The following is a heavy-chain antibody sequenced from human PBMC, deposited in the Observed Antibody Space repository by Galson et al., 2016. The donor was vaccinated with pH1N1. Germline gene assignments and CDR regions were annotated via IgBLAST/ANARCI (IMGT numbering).Heavy chain of an antibody. Sequence: PALVKPTQTLTLTCTFSGFSVSSRGVGVGWIRQPPGKALEWLAVIYLDDDKRYSPSLKSRLTITKDTSKNQVVLKMTNMDPADTATYYCAHREEMITNAFDMWGQGTMVTVSS. D-gene: IGHD3-16*01. CDR2: IYLDDDK. CDR3: AHREEMITNAFDM. CDR1: GFSVSSRGVG. V-gene: IGHV2-5*02. J-gene: IGHJ3*02.